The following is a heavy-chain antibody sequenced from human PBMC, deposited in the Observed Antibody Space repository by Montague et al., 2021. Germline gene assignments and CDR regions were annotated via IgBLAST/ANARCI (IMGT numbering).Heavy chain of an antibody. CDR2: INTSGNT. D-gene: IGHD3-9*01. CDR1: GASITSGGYY. V-gene: IGHV4-61*02. Sequence: TLSLTCTVSGASITSGGYYWTWIRQPAGKGLEWIGRINTSGNTGYNSSLSSRVTILVDTSRNHFSLKLYSVTAADSATYFCARDPSNYDMLTGYYGFYYYGLDVWGQGTTVTVSS. J-gene: IGHJ6*02. CDR3: ARDPSNYDMLTGYYGFYYYGLDV.